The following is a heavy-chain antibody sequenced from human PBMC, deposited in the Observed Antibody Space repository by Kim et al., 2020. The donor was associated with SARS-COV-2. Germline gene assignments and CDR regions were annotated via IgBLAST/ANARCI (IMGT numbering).Heavy chain of an antibody. CDR3: ARGEGEGAGRGDY. CDR1: GGSFSGYY. CDR2: INHSGST. J-gene: IGHJ4*02. Sequence: SETLSLTCAVYGGSFSGYYWSWIRQPPGKGLEWIGEINHSGSTNYNPSLKSRVTISVDTSKNQFSLKLSSVTAADTAVYYCARGEGEGAGRGDYWGQGTLVTVSS. V-gene: IGHV4-34*01. D-gene: IGHD6-19*01.